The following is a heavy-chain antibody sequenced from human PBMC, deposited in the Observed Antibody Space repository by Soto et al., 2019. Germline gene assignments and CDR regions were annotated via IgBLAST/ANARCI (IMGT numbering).Heavy chain of an antibody. CDR3: ARAGGTTVTGLWHFDS. Sequence: ESGGGVVQPGRSLRLSCEASGFTFNSYSMHWVRQPPGKGLEWLAAIWYDGTQKYYADSVKGRFIISRDNSKKTLYLEMNSLRAEATAVYYCARAGGTTVTGLWHFDSWGQGTLVTVSS. D-gene: IGHD4-17*01. V-gene: IGHV3-33*01. J-gene: IGHJ4*02. CDR2: IWYDGTQK. CDR1: GFTFNSYS.